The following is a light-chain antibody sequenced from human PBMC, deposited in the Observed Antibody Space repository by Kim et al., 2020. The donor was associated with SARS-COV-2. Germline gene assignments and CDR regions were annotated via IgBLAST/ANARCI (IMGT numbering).Light chain of an antibody. J-gene: IGLJ1*01. CDR3: NSRDSSGNHHYV. V-gene: IGLV3-19*01. CDR1: SLRSYY. Sequence: LGQTVRITCQGDSLRSYYASWYQQKPGQAPVLVIYSKNNRPSGISDRFSGSSSGNTASLTITGAQAEDEADYYCNSRDSSGNHHYVFGTGTKVTV. CDR2: SKN.